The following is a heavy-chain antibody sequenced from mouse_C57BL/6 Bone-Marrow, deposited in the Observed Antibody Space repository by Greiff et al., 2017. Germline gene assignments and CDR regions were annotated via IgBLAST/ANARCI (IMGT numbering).Heavy chain of an antibody. CDR1: GFTFSSYG. V-gene: IGHV5-6*01. CDR3: GPGAY. Sequence: EVQLQQSGGDLVKPGGSLKLSCAASGFTFSSYGMSWVRQTPDKRLEWVATISSGGSYTYYPDSVKGRFTISRDNAKNTLYLQMSSLKSEDTAMYYCGPGAYWGQGTLVTFSA. CDR2: ISSGGSYT. J-gene: IGHJ3*01.